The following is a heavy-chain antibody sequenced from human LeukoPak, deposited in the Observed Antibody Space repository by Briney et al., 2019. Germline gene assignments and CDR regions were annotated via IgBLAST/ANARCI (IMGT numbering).Heavy chain of an antibody. CDR3: AKGGYSTPFDP. CDR2: IRGSDRET. V-gene: IGHV3-23*01. D-gene: IGHD1-26*01. Sequence: GGSLRLSCAASGFTFSNYAMSWVRQAPGKGLEWVSTIRGSDRETYYADSVMGRFTVSRDNSKNTLYLQMNSLRAEDTALYYCAKGGYSTPFDPWGQGTLVTVSS. CDR1: GFTFSNYA. J-gene: IGHJ5*02.